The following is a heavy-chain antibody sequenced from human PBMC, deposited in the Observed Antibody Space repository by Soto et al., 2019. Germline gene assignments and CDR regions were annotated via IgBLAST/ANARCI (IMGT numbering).Heavy chain of an antibody. CDR1: GFTFDDYA. V-gene: IGHV3-9*01. CDR3: AKGDPEYCSGGSCYSQYYYYYGMDV. J-gene: IGHJ6*02. D-gene: IGHD2-15*01. Sequence: GGSLRLSCAASGFTFDDYAMHWVRQAPGKGLEWVSGISWNSGSIGYADSVKGRFTISRDNAKNSLYLQMNSLRAEDTVLYYCAKGDPEYCSGGSCYSQYYYYYGMDVWGQGTTVTVSS. CDR2: ISWNSGSI.